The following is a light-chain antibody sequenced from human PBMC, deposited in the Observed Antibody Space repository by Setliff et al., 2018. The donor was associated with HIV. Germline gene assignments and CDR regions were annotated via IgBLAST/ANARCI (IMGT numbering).Light chain of an antibody. J-gene: IGLJ1*01. CDR2: EVS. Sequence: QSVLTQPASVSGSPGQSITISCTGTSSDVGIYNLVSWYQHHPGKAPKLIIYEVSRRPSGVSDHFSGSKSGNTASLTISGLQAEDEADYYCCSYTGGDTIYVFGSGTKVT. CDR1: SSDVGIYNL. V-gene: IGLV2-23*02. CDR3: CSYTGGDTIYV.